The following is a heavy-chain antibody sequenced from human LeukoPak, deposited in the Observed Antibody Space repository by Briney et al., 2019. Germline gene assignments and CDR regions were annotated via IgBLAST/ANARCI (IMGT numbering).Heavy chain of an antibody. D-gene: IGHD3-10*01. CDR3: ARVRYGSGRRLLGYFDY. V-gene: IGHV4-4*07. Sequence: SETLSLTCTVSGGSISSYYWSWIRQPAGKGLEWIGRIYTSGSTNYNPSLKSRVTMSVDTSKNQFSLKLSSVTAADTAVYYCARVRYGSGRRLLGYFDYWGQGTLVTVSS. CDR1: GGSISSYY. J-gene: IGHJ4*02. CDR2: IYTSGST.